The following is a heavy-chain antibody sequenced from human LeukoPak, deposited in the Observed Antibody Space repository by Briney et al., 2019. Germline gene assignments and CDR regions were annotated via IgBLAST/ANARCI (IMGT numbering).Heavy chain of an antibody. J-gene: IGHJ4*02. D-gene: IGHD3-22*01. V-gene: IGHV1-69*04. CDR1: RGTFNKYA. Sequence: SVKVSCKASRGTFNKYAISWVRQAPGQGLEWMGRIIPILNITHYAQKFQGRVTIAADKSTSTAYMELSSLRSEDTAMYYCARDDDRAREIDYWGQGTLVTVSS. CDR3: ARDDDRAREIDY. CDR2: IIPILNIT.